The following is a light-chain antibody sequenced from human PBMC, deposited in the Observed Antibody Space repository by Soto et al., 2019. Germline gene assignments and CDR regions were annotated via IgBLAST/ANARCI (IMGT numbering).Light chain of an antibody. CDR3: QQYGSSPYT. CDR1: QSVSSY. V-gene: IGKV3-20*01. J-gene: IGKJ2*01. CDR2: GAS. Sequence: EIVLTQSPGTLSLSPGERATLSCRASQSVSSYLAWYQQKPGQAPRLLIYGASSRATGIPDRFSGSGSGTDFTLTISRLEPEDFAVYYCQQYGSSPYTFGHGTKLEIK.